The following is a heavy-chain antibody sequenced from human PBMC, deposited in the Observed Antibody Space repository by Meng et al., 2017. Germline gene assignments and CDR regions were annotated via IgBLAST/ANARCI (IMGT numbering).Heavy chain of an antibody. Sequence: ASVKVSCKASGYTFTSYGISWVRQAPGQGLEWMGRINPNSGGTNYAQKFQGRVTMTRDTSISTAYMELSRLRSDDTAVYYCARDYYDSSGYVFDPWGQGTLVTVSS. V-gene: IGHV1-2*06. CDR3: ARDYYDSSGYVFDP. D-gene: IGHD3-22*01. CDR2: INPNSGGT. J-gene: IGHJ5*02. CDR1: GYTFTSYG.